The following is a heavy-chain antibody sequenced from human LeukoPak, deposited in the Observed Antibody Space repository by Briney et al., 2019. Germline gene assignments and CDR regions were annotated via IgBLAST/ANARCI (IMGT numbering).Heavy chain of an antibody. J-gene: IGHJ3*02. Sequence: GGSLRLSCAASGFTFRTHSMNWVRQAPGKGLEWVSCFGISGTIYYADSVKGRFTISRDNAKNSLYLQMNSLRADDTAVYHCARQETSSYNGAFDIWGQGTMVTVSS. D-gene: IGHD1-26*01. V-gene: IGHV3-48*04. CDR3: ARQETSSYNGAFDI. CDR1: GFTFRTHS. CDR2: FGISGTI.